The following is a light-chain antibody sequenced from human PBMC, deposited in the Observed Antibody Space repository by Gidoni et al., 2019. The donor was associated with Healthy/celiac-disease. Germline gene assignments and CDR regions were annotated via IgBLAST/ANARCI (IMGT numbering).Light chain of an antibody. CDR3: CSYAGSSYV. CDR1: SSDVGGYNY. J-gene: IGLJ1*01. Sequence: QSALTQPPSVSGSPGQSVTISCTGTSSDVGGYNYVSWYQQHPGKAPKLMIYDVSKRPSGVPDRFSGSKSGNTASLTISGLQAEDEADYYCCSYAGSSYVFGTGTKVTVL. V-gene: IGLV2-11*01. CDR2: DVS.